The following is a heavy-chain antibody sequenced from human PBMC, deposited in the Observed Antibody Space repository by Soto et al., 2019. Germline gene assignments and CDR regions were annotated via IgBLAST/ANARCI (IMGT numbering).Heavy chain of an antibody. CDR3: ASGLRYFDWLPRGGYYFDY. CDR1: GGSISSGGYY. D-gene: IGHD3-9*01. Sequence: SRTCTVSGGSISSGGYYWSWVRQHPGKGREWIGYIYYSGSTYYNPSLKSRVTIPVDTSKNQFSLKLSSVTAADTAVYYCASGLRYFDWLPRGGYYFDYWGQGTLVTVSS. J-gene: IGHJ4*02. V-gene: IGHV4-31*03. CDR2: IYYSGST.